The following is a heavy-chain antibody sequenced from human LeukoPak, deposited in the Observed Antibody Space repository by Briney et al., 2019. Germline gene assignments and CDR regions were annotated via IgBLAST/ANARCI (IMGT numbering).Heavy chain of an antibody. CDR3: VRAEKAVTGTLDS. Sequence: PSETLSLTCTVSGDSISNYYWSWIRQSPGKELEWIGYMYNRGSTIYNPSLKSRVTISTDTSKNQFSLRLTSVTAADTAVYYCVRAEKAVTGTLDSWGQGTLITVSS. V-gene: IGHV4-59*01. J-gene: IGHJ4*02. CDR2: MYNRGST. CDR1: GDSISNYY. D-gene: IGHD6-19*01.